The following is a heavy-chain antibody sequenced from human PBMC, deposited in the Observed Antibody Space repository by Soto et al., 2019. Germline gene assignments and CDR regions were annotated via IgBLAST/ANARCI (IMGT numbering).Heavy chain of an antibody. V-gene: IGHV4-31*03. J-gene: IGHJ4*02. CDR2: ISHSGGT. D-gene: IGHD2-15*01. CDR3: ARDDCSGGNCRID. Sequence: SETLSLTCTVSGGSISSGGYYWTWIRQHPGKGLEWIGYISHSGGTYYNPSLKSRVTISLDTSENQFSLKLSSVTAADTAVYYCARDDCSGGNCRIDWGQGTLVTVSS. CDR1: GGSISSGGYY.